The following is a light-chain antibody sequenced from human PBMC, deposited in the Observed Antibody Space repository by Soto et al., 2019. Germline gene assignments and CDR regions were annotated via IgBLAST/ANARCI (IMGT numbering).Light chain of an antibody. Sequence: EIVLTQSPGTLSLSKGERATLSCRAIQSVTSNYLAWYQQKPGQAPRLLVYGASSRATGISDRFSGSRSGTEFTLTINSLEPEDFAVYYCQQRNVWPPITFGQRTRLEV. J-gene: IGKJ5*01. CDR2: GAS. V-gene: IGKV3D-20*02. CDR1: QSVTSNY. CDR3: QQRNVWPPIT.